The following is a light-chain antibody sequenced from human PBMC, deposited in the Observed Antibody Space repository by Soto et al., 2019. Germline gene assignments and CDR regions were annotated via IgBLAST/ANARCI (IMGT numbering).Light chain of an antibody. Sequence: VLTQPASVSGSPGQSITISCTGTSSDVGGYNYVSWYQQHPGKAPKLMIYEVSNRPSGVSNRFSGSKSGNTASLTISGLQAEDEADYYCSSYTSNNTQVFGTGTKVTVL. CDR2: EVS. CDR1: SSDVGGYNY. J-gene: IGLJ1*01. V-gene: IGLV2-14*01. CDR3: SSYTSNNTQV.